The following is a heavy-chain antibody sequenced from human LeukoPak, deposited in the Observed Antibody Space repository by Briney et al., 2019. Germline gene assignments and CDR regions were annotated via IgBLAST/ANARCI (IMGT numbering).Heavy chain of an antibody. CDR3: AKDISSGSYARNDAFDI. CDR1: VLTFDDYA. V-gene: IGHV3-9*01. CDR2: ISWNSGSI. J-gene: IGHJ3*02. D-gene: IGHD1-26*01. Sequence: GGSLRLSCAASVLTFDDYAMHWVRQAPGKGLEWVSGISWNSGSIGYADSVKGRFTISRDNAKNSLYLQMNSLRAEDTALYYCAKDISSGSYARNDAFDIWGQGTMVTVSS.